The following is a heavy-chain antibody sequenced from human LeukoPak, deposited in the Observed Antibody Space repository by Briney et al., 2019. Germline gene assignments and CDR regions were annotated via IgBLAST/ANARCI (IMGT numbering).Heavy chain of an antibody. J-gene: IGHJ4*02. D-gene: IGHD3-22*01. V-gene: IGHV3-23*01. Sequence: GGSLRLSCEASGFTFSTYIMTWVRQAPGKGLEWVSTIKAGAEATFYADSVKDRFTISRDNSKNTLYLQMNSLRADDTALYFCARDHESSGYPTSDCWGQGTLVTVSS. CDR1: GFTFSTYI. CDR2: IKAGAEAT. CDR3: ARDHESSGYPTSDC.